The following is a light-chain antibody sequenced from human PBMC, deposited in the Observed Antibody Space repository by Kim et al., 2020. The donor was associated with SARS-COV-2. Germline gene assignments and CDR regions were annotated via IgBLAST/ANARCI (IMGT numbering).Light chain of an antibody. Sequence: DIQMTQSPSILSASVGDRVTITCRASQSVSSWLAWYQQKPGKAPKLLISKASSLEGGVPSRFSGRGSGTEFTLTINTLQPDDFATYSCQQYDSHPYTFGQGTELEIK. CDR2: KAS. V-gene: IGKV1-5*03. CDR1: QSVSSW. CDR3: QQYDSHPYT. J-gene: IGKJ2*01.